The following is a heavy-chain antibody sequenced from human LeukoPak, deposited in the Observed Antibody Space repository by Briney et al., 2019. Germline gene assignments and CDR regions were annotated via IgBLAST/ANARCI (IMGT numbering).Heavy chain of an antibody. Sequence: GGSLRLSCAASGFTFRSHGMHWVRRAPGKGLEWVAFISYDGGNKYYADSVKGRFTISRDNSQNTVYLQMNSLRVEDTALYYCARNQYSESSWVLGAFDLWGQGTMVIVSS. CDR2: ISYDGGNK. J-gene: IGHJ3*01. CDR3: ARNQYSESSWVLGAFDL. V-gene: IGHV3-30*03. D-gene: IGHD6-6*01. CDR1: GFTFRSHG.